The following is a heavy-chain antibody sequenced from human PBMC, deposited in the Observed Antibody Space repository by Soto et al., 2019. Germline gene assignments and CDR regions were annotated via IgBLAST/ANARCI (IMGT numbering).Heavy chain of an antibody. V-gene: IGHV1-46*01. D-gene: IGHD5-12*01. CDR3: ARDTGYDHDAFDI. CDR2: INPTVTMT. Sequence: QVQLVQSGAEVKKPGASVKLSCKASGYTFITSYYTHWQRQAPGQGLQRMEIINPTVTMTMYSERFQGRLTVTSYTSTSTDYMKLSTLTSEYTAVYFCARDTGYDHDAFDIWGQGTMVTVSS. J-gene: IGHJ3*02. CDR1: GYTFITSYY.